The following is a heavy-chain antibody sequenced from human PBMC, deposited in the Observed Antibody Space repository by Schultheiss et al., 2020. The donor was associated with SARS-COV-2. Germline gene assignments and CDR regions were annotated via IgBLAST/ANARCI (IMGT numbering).Heavy chain of an antibody. Sequence: GESLKISCAASGFTFSSYAMHWVRQAPGKGLEWVAVIWYDGSNKYYADSVKGRFTISRDNSKNTLYLQMNSLRAEDTAVYYCARVGYSSGWESDYWGQGTLVTVSS. CDR1: GFTFSSYA. J-gene: IGHJ4*02. CDR3: ARVGYSSGWESDY. CDR2: IWYDGSNK. D-gene: IGHD6-19*01. V-gene: IGHV3-33*08.